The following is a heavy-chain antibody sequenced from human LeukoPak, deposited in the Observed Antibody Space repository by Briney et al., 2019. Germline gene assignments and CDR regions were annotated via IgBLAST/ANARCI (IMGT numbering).Heavy chain of an antibody. Sequence: SETLSLTCTVSAGSISSSSYYWGWIRQPPGKGLEWIRSIYYSGSTYYNPSLKSRVTISVDTSKTQFSLKLSSVTAADTAVYYCARLRHYLNWFDTWGQGTLVTVSS. CDR3: ARLRHYLNWFDT. D-gene: IGHD3-10*01. V-gene: IGHV4-39*01. CDR1: AGSISSSSYY. CDR2: IYYSGST. J-gene: IGHJ5*02.